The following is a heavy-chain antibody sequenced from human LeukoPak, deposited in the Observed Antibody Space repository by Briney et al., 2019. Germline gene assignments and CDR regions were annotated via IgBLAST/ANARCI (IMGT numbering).Heavy chain of an antibody. CDR2: IYYSGST. J-gene: IGHJ5*02. D-gene: IGHD6-13*01. CDR3: ARHPIGYSSRFNWFDP. Sequence: KPSETLSLTCIVSGGSISSSSFFWGWIRQPPGKGLEWIGSIYYSGSTYYNPSLKSRVTISVDTSKNQFSLKLSSVTAADTAVYYCARHPIGYSSRFNWFDPWGQGTLVTVSS. V-gene: IGHV4-39*01. CDR1: GGSISSSSFF.